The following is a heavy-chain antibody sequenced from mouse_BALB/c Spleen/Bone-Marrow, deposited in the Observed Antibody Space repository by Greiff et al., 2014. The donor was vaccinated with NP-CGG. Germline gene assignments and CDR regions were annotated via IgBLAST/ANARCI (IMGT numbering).Heavy chain of an antibody. Sequence: DVKLQESGPDLVKPSQSLSLTCTVTGYSITSGYSWHWIRQFPGNKLEWMGCIHYSGTTNYNPSLKSRISITRDTSKNQFFLQLNSVTSDDTATYYCARQNDGYLYYAMDYWGQGTSVTVSS. CDR1: GYSITSGYS. V-gene: IGHV3-1*02. D-gene: IGHD2-3*01. J-gene: IGHJ4*01. CDR2: IHYSGTT. CDR3: ARQNDGYLYYAMDY.